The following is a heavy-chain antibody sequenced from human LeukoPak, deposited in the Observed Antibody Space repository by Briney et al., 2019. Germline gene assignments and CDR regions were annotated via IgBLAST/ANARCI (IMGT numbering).Heavy chain of an antibody. V-gene: IGHV1-8*01. CDR1: EYTFTSYD. D-gene: IGHD6-6*01. CDR3: ARGSWGEIAGRKSFEF. J-gene: IGHJ4*02. Sequence: VASVKVSCKASEYTFTSYDINWVRQATGHGLEWMGWMNPNSGNTGYAQKFQGRVTMTRVTSISTAYMELNNLTSEDTAVYYCARGSWGEIAGRKSFEFWGQGSLVTVSS. CDR2: MNPNSGNT.